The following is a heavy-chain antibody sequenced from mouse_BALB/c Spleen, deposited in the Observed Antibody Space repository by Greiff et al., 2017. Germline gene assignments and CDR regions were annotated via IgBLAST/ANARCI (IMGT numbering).Heavy chain of an antibody. CDR3: ARGGVYYAMDY. CDR2: INSNGGST. J-gene: IGHJ4*01. V-gene: IGHV5-6-3*01. CDR1: GFTFSSYG. Sequence: EVKLMESGGGLVQPGGSLKLSCAASGFTFSSYGMSWVRQTPDKRLELVATINSNGGSTYYPDSVKGRFTISRDNAKNTLYLQMSSLKSEDTAMYYCARGGVYYAMDYWGQGTSVTVSS.